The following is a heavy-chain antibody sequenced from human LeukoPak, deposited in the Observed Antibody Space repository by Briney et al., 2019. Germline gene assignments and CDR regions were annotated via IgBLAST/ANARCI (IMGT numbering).Heavy chain of an antibody. CDR3: ARSVVPAAISPFDY. CDR1: GFTFKNFG. J-gene: IGHJ4*02. V-gene: IGHV3-33*01. CDR2: VWYDGTNK. Sequence: GGSLRLSCTASGFTFKNFGMHWVRQAPGKGLEWVAVVWYDGTNKYYADSVKGRFTISRDNSKNTMYLQMNSLRVEDTAVYYCARSVVPAAISPFDYWGQGTLVTVSS. D-gene: IGHD2-2*01.